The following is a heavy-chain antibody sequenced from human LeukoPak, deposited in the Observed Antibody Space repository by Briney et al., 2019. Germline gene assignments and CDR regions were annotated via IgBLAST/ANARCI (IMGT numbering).Heavy chain of an antibody. V-gene: IGHV1-3*01. D-gene: IGHD2-15*01. CDR3: ARVRPAYHCSGGSCHDAFDI. CDR2: INAGNGNT. Sequence: ASVKVSCKASGYTFTSYAMHWVRQAPGQRLEWMGWINAGNGNTKYSQKFQGRVTITRDTSASTAYMELSSLRSEDTAVYYCARVRPAYHCSGGSCHDAFDIWGQGTMVTVSS. CDR1: GYTFTSYA. J-gene: IGHJ3*02.